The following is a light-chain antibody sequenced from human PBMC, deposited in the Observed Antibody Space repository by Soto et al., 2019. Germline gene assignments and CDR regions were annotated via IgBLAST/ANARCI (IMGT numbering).Light chain of an antibody. J-gene: IGKJ4*01. CDR3: QQYGTSPPLT. CDR2: GAS. CDR1: QSVRSNY. V-gene: IGKV3-20*01. Sequence: EIVLTQSPGTLSLSPGDRATLSCRASQSVRSNYLAWYQQKPGQPPRLLLYGASGRATGIPDRFSGSGSGTDFTLTISRLEPEDFAVYYCQQYGTSPPLTFGGGTKVEIK.